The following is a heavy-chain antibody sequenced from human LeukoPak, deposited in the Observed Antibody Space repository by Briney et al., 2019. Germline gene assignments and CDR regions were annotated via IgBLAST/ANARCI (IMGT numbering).Heavy chain of an antibody. Sequence: GGSLRLSCAASGFTFSSYAMSWVRQAPGKGLERVSAISGSGGSTYYADSVKGRFTISRDNSKNTLYLQMNSLRAEDTAVYYCAKDRPDYDILTGSSLTDYWGQGTLVTVSS. D-gene: IGHD3-9*01. V-gene: IGHV3-23*01. CDR1: GFTFSSYA. J-gene: IGHJ4*02. CDR2: ISGSGGST. CDR3: AKDRPDYDILTGSSLTDY.